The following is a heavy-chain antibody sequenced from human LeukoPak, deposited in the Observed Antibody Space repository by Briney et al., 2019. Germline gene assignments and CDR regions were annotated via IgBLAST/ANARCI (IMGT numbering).Heavy chain of an antibody. CDR2: IYHSGST. J-gene: IGHJ3*02. D-gene: IGHD6-13*01. Sequence: SETLSLTCNVSGGSISSGGYYWSWIRQPPGKGLEWIGYIYHSGSTYYNPSLKSRVTISVDRSKNQFSLKLSSVTAADTAVYYCARDQGQQLNAFDIWGQGTMVTVSS. CDR3: ARDQGQQLNAFDI. V-gene: IGHV4-30-2*01. CDR1: GGSISSGGYY.